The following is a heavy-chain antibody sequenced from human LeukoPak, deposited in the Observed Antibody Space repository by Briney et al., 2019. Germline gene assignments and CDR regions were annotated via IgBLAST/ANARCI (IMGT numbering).Heavy chain of an antibody. CDR1: GAFITNSHW. V-gene: IGHV4-4*02. Sequence: SGTLSLTCAVSGAFITNSHWWSWARPPPGKGLEWIGEFYHSGTTNYNPSLQSRVTMSVDKSKNQFSLKLSSVTAADTAVYYCATYFYGEYGSYYFDYWGQGTLVTVSS. D-gene: IGHD4-17*01. CDR3: ATYFYGEYGSYYFDY. J-gene: IGHJ4*02. CDR2: FYHSGTT.